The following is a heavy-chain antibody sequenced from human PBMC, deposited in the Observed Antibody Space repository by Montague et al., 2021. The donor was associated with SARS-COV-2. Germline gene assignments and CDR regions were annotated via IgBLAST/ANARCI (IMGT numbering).Heavy chain of an antibody. Sequence: IIGYAHSVKGRFTISRDNAQNSLYLQMISLRAEDTALYYCAKDGDSYDSSGYIDYGGQGTRVTVVS. D-gene: IGHD3-22*01. J-gene: IGHJ4*02. CDR2: II. CDR3: AKDGDSYDSSGYIDY. V-gene: IGHV3-9*01.